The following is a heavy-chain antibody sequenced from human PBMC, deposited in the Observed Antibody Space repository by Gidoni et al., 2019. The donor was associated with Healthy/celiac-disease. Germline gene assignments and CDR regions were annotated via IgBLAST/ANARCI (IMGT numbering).Heavy chain of an antibody. J-gene: IGHJ6*03. CDR1: GYTFTSYA. V-gene: IGHV1-3*01. Sequence: QVQLVQSGAEVKKPGASVKVSCKASGYTFTSYAMHWVRQAPGQRLEWMGWINAGNGNTKYSQKFQGRVTITRDTSASTAYVELSSLRSEDTAVYYCAREGSYNWNDGGEKIYYYYYMDVWGKGTTVTVSS. CDR2: INAGNGNT. D-gene: IGHD1-20*01. CDR3: AREGSYNWNDGGEKIYYYYYMDV.